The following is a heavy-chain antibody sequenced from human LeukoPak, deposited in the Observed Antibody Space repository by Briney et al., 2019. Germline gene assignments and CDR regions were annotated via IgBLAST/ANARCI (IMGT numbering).Heavy chain of an antibody. CDR1: GYTFTGYY. Sequence: GASVKVSCKASGYTFTGYYMHWVRQAPGQGLEWMGWMNPNSGNTGYAQKFQGRVTVTRNTSISTAYMELSSLRSEDTAVYYCARFGGTVGWGQGTLVTVSS. CDR3: ARFGGTVG. V-gene: IGHV1-8*02. D-gene: IGHD3-10*01. CDR2: MNPNSGNT. J-gene: IGHJ4*02.